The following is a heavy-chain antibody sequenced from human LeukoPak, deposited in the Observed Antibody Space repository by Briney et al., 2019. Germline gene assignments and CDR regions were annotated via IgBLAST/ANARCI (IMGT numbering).Heavy chain of an antibody. CDR3: ARQLDTGELRKFDY. V-gene: IGHV4-39*01. CDR2: IYYSGST. J-gene: IGHJ4*02. D-gene: IGHD1-26*01. CDR1: GGSISSSSYY. Sequence: SETLSLTCTVSGGSISSSSYYWGWIRQPPGMGLQWIGNIYYSGSTYYNPSLKSRVTISVDASNNQFSLRLSSVTAADTAVYYCARQLDTGELRKFDYWGQGTLVTVSS.